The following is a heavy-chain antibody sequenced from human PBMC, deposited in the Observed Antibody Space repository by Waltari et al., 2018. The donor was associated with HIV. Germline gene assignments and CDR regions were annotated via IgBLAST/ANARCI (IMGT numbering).Heavy chain of an antibody. CDR1: GGTFSSYA. Sequence: QVQLVQSGAEVKKPGSSVKVSCKASGGTFSSYAISWVRQAPGQGLEWMGGIIPIFGTANYAQKFQGRVTITADESTSTAYMELSSLRSEDTAVYYCAMRGYCSGGSCYYYGMDVWGQGTTVTVSS. J-gene: IGHJ6*02. D-gene: IGHD2-15*01. CDR3: AMRGYCSGGSCYYYGMDV. CDR2: IIPIFGTA. V-gene: IGHV1-69*01.